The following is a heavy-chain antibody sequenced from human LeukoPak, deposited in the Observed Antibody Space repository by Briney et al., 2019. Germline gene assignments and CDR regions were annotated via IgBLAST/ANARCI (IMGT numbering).Heavy chain of an antibody. CDR3: ARFDNSHGDYEGEGSHFDY. J-gene: IGHJ4*02. D-gene: IGHD4-17*01. CDR1: GGSISSGGYY. Sequence: ASETLSLTCTVSGGSISSGGYYWSWIRQHPGKGLEWIVYIYYSGSTYYNPSLKSRVTISVDTSKNQFSLKLSSVTAADTAVYYCARFDNSHGDYEGEGSHFDYWGQGTLVTVSS. CDR2: IYYSGST. V-gene: IGHV4-31*03.